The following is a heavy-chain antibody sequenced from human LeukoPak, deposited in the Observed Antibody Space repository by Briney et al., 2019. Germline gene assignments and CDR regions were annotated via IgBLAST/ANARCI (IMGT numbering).Heavy chain of an antibody. V-gene: IGHV3-33*01. CDR3: ARGRWDIVLMVYAILDY. D-gene: IGHD2-8*01. Sequence: QPGRSLRLSCAASGFTFSSYGMHWVRQAPGKGGEWGAVIWYDGSNKYYADSVKGRFTISRDNSNTTLYLQMNSLRAEDTAVYYCARGRWDIVLMVYAILDYWGQGTLVTVSS. J-gene: IGHJ4*02. CDR1: GFTFSSYG. CDR2: IWYDGSNK.